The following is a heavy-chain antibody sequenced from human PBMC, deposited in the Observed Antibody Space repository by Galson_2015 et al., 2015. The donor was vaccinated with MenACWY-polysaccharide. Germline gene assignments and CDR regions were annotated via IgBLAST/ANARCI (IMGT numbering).Heavy chain of an antibody. CDR2: IYPGDSDT. V-gene: IGHV5-51*01. D-gene: IGHD6-6*01. Sequence: QSGAEVKKPGESLRISCTGSGYSFTSYWINWVRQMPGKGLEWMGIIYPGDSDTRYSPSFQGQVTISADKSISTAYLQWSSLKASDTAMYYCARHPRKRGSSSSGYYYMDVWGKGTTVTVSS. CDR1: GYSFTSYW. CDR3: ARHPRKRGSSSSGYYYMDV. J-gene: IGHJ6*03.